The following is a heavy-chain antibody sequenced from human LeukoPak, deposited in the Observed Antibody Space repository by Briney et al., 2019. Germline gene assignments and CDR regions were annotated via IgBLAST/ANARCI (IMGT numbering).Heavy chain of an antibody. D-gene: IGHD3-16*01. Sequence: ASVKVSGKASGYTFTNYDINWVRQATGQGLECIGWMNPNSGNTGYAQKFQGRVTITRNSSISTAYMELSRLRSEDTAVYYCARPGGSSQGFDYWGQGTLVTVSS. CDR3: ARPGGSSQGFDY. V-gene: IGHV1-8*03. CDR2: MNPNSGNT. CDR1: GYTFTNYD. J-gene: IGHJ4*02.